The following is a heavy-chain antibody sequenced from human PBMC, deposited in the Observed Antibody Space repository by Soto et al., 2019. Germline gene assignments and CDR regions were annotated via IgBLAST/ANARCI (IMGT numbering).Heavy chain of an antibody. V-gene: IGHV3-74*01. CDR2: IKSDGSST. D-gene: IGHD3-10*01. Sequence: EVQLVESGGGLVQPGESLRLSCAASGFTFSSYWMHWVRQAPGKGLVWVSRIKSDGSSTSYAGSVKGRFTISRDNAKNTLYLQMNSLRAEDTALYYCARDNGSGTYYTRYWGQGTLVTVSS. CDR3: ARDNGSGTYYTRY. J-gene: IGHJ4*02. CDR1: GFTFSSYW.